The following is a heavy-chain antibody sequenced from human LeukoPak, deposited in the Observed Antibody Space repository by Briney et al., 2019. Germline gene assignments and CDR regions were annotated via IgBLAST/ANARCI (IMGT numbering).Heavy chain of an antibody. CDR3: ARGHLVVIDY. CDR2: IYYSGST. Sequence: SETLSLTCTVSGGSISSYYWSWIRQPPGKGLEWIGYIYYSGSTNYNPSLKSRVTISVDTSKNQFSLKLSSVTAADTAVYYCARGHLVVIDYWGQGTLVTVSS. V-gene: IGHV4-59*01. D-gene: IGHD3-22*01. J-gene: IGHJ4*02. CDR1: GGSISSYY.